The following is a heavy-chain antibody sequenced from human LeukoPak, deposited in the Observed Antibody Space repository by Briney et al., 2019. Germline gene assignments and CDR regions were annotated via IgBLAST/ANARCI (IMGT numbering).Heavy chain of an antibody. J-gene: IGHJ6*01. CDR1: GFTFSSYA. Sequence: GGSLRLSCAASGFTFSSYAMSWVRQAPGKGLEWVSAISSSGGSTYYADSVKGRFTISRDNSKNTLYLQMNSLRAEDTAVYYCAKALLLYCYYYCIYVYGKGTTVTAAS. V-gene: IGHV3-23*01. CDR2: ISSSGGST. CDR3: AKALLLYCYYYCIYV. D-gene: IGHD2-15*01.